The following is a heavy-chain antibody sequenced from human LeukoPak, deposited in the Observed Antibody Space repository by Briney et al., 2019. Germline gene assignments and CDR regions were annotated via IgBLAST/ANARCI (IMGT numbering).Heavy chain of an antibody. CDR3: ARAPRPLTYYDFWSGYYHFDY. D-gene: IGHD3-3*01. Sequence: ASVKVSCKASGYTFTSYDINWVRQATGQGLEWMGWMNPNSGNTGYAQKFQGRVTITRNTSISTAYMELSSLRSEETAVYYCARAPRPLTYYDFWSGYYHFDYWGQGTLVTVSS. J-gene: IGHJ4*02. V-gene: IGHV1-8*01. CDR2: MNPNSGNT. CDR1: GYTFTSYD.